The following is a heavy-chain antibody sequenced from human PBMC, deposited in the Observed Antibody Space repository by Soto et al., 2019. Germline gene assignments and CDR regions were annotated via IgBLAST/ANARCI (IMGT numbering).Heavy chain of an antibody. V-gene: IGHV1-58*02. Sequence: QMQLVQSGPEVKKPGTSVTVSCKASGFTFTHSAIQWVRQARGQSLEWIGWIVVGSGNTNYAPKFQERVTITWDMATITAYMEVSNLRSEDQAGYYWAGEYYLGYSGPGGRIYLGQGTLVTGSS. CDR1: GFTFTHSA. J-gene: IGHJ4*02. CDR3: AGEYYLGYSGPGGRIY. D-gene: IGHD1-26*01. CDR2: IVVGSGNT.